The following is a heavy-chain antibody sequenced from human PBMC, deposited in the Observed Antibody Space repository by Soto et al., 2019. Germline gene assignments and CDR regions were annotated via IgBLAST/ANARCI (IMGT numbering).Heavy chain of an antibody. CDR3: ARDPYDFWSGYSKFDP. J-gene: IGHJ5*02. CDR2: INHSGST. D-gene: IGHD3-3*01. V-gene: IGHV4-34*01. CDR1: GGSFSGYY. Sequence: KPSETLSLTCAVYGGSFSGYYWSWIRQPPGKGLEWIGEINHSGSTNYNPSLKSRVTISVDTSKNQFSLKLSSVTAADTAVYYCARDPYDFWSGYSKFDPWGQGTLVTVSS.